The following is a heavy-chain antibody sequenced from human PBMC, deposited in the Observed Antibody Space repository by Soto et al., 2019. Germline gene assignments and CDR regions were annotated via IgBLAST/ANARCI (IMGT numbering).Heavy chain of an antibody. CDR2: ISTSGSYI. V-gene: IGHV3-11*06. CDR1: GFTFIDYY. CDR3: ARGGKYSYGESNDY. J-gene: IGHJ4*02. D-gene: IGHD5-18*01. Sequence: QVQLVESGGGLVKPGESLRLSCTASGFTFIDYYMTWIRQAPGKGLEWVSYISTSGSYIVYSDSVKGRFTISRDNAKNSLYLDMSSLRDEDTATYYCARGGKYSYGESNDYWGQGILVAVSS.